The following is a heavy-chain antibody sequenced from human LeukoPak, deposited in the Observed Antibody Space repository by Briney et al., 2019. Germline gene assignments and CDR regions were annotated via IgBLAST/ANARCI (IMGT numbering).Heavy chain of an antibody. Sequence: SETLSLTCAVSGGSISSGGYSWSWIRQPPGKGLEWIGNIHHSGSTFYNPSLKSRVTISLDGSKNQFSLNLTSLTAADTAVYYCARVVVTYAAYYFDYWGQGTLVTVSS. CDR1: GGSISSGGYS. D-gene: IGHD2-21*02. J-gene: IGHJ4*02. V-gene: IGHV4-30-2*01. CDR3: ARVVVTYAAYYFDY. CDR2: IHHSGST.